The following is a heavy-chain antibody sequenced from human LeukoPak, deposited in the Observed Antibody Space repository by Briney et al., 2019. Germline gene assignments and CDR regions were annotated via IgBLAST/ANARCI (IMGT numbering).Heavy chain of an antibody. J-gene: IGHJ3*02. CDR2: ISYDGSNK. D-gene: IGHD2-21*02. Sequence: PVRSLRLSCAASGFTFSIYGMHWVRQAPGKGLEWVAVISYDGSNKYYADSVKGRFTISRDNSKNTLYLQMNSLRAEDTAVYYCARVGKVTRDAFDIWGQGTMVTVSS. V-gene: IGHV3-30*03. CDR1: GFTFSIYG. CDR3: ARVGKVTRDAFDI.